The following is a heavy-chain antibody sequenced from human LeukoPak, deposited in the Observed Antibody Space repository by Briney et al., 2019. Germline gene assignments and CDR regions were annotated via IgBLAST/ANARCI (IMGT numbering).Heavy chain of an antibody. CDR2: IYSGGST. CDR3: ARGGSSPAFDI. V-gene: IGHV3-66*01. D-gene: IGHD3-16*01. Sequence: PGGSLRLSCAASGFTVRSNYMSWVRQAPGKGLEWVSVIYSGGSTYYADSVKGRFTISRDNSKNTLYLQMNSLRAEDTAVYYCARGGSSPAFDIWGQGTMVTVSS. J-gene: IGHJ3*02. CDR1: GFTVRSNY.